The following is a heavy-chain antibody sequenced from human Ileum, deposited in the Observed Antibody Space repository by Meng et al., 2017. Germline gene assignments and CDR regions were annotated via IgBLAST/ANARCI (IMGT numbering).Heavy chain of an antibody. CDR1: GYTFTGNN. J-gene: IGHJ4*02. CDR2: IYPHNGAT. Sequence: VNVGAEVKKRGASWKASSKTSGYTFTGNNIPWVRQAPGQGLEWMGRIYPHNGATNYAQTFQGRVTMTGDTSIATAYMELNRLTSDDTAVYYCARGVAENWGQGTLVTVSS. D-gene: IGHD6-19*01. CDR3: ARGVAEN. V-gene: IGHV1-2*06.